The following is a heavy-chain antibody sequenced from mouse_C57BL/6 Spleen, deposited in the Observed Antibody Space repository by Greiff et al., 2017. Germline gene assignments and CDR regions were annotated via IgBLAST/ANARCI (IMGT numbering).Heavy chain of an antibody. CDR1: GFDFSRYW. V-gene: IGHV4-1*02. Sequence: LVEPGGSLKLSCAASGFDFSRYWMSWVRQAPGKGLEWIGEINPDSSTINYTPSLKDKCIISRDNAKNTLYLQMSKVRSEDTALYYCARRGNGVWYFDVWGAGTTVTVSS. CDR3: ARRGNGVWYFDV. J-gene: IGHJ1*01. CDR2: INPDSSTI. D-gene: IGHD2-1*01.